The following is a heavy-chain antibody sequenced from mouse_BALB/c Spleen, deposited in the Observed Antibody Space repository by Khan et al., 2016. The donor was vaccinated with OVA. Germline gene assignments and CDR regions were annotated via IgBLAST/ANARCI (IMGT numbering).Heavy chain of an antibody. V-gene: IGHV2-6-5*01. CDR1: GFSLTDHG. J-gene: IGHJ4*01. D-gene: IGHD1-1*02. Sequence: QVQLKESGPGLVAPSQSLSITCTVSGFSLTDHGVSWIRQPPGKGLEWLGVIWGCGSTYYNSVLKSRLSISKDNSKSQVFLKMNSLQTHDTAMYYCAKQIWSPYYGMDYWGQGTSVTVSS. CDR2: IWGCGST. CDR3: AKQIWSPYYGMDY.